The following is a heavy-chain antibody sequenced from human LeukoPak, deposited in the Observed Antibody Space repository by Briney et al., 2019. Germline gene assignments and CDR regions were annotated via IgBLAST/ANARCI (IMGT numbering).Heavy chain of an antibody. J-gene: IGHJ4*02. Sequence: GGSLRLSCAASGFTFSSYSMNWVRQAPGKGLEWVSSISSSSSYIYYANSVKGRFTISRDNAKNSLNLQMNSLRAEDTAVYYCARSGLLWFGESLVYWGQGTLVTVSS. CDR2: ISSSSSYI. CDR3: ARSGLLWFGESLVY. D-gene: IGHD3-10*01. V-gene: IGHV3-21*01. CDR1: GFTFSSYS.